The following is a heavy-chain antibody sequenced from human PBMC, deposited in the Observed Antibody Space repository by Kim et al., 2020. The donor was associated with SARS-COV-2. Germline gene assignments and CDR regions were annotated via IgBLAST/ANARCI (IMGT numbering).Heavy chain of an antibody. J-gene: IGHJ4*02. CDR3: ARDGGGLYYSDY. Sequence: YHNPSLESRVPISIDTPKNQFSLRLSSVTAADTALYYCARDGGGLYYSDYWGQGTLVTVSS. V-gene: IGHV4-39*07. D-gene: IGHD2-15*01.